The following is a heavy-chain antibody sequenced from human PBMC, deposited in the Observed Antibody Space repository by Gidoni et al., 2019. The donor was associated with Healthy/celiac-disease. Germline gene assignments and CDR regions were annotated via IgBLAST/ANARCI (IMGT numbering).Heavy chain of an antibody. Sequence: EVQRVQACAEVRKPGESLESSCKGSGYSVTSSWIGWGRQMPVKGLEWMGIIDPGTSDTRYSPTFQGQVTISADKSISTAYLQWGSLKAADTDMYYCARDRTLRKPKQKNISGWYWAFDIWGQGTMVTVSS. D-gene: IGHD6-19*01. CDR1: GYSVTSSW. V-gene: IGHV5-51*01. CDR3: ARDRTLRKPKQKNISGWYWAFDI. CDR2: IDPGTSDT. J-gene: IGHJ3*02.